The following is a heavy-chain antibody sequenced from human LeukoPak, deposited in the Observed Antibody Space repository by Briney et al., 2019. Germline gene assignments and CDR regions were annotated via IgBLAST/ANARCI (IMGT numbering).Heavy chain of an antibody. CDR3: ARARSGPYGSGSLDAFDI. Sequence: SVKVSCKASGGTFSSYPISWVRQAPGQGLEWMGGTIPMFDTADFAQKFQGRVTITADTSTSTAYMQLSSLRSEDTAVYYCARARSGPYGSGSLDAFDIWGQGTMVTVSS. CDR1: GGTFSSYP. V-gene: IGHV1-69*06. J-gene: IGHJ3*02. D-gene: IGHD3-10*01. CDR2: TIPMFDTA.